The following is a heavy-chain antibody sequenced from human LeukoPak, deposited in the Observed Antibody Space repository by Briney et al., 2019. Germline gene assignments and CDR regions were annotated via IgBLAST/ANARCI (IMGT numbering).Heavy chain of an antibody. CDR2: INHSGST. CDR1: GGSFSGYY. Sequence: PSETLSLTCAVYGGSFSGYYWSWIRQPPGKGLEWIGEINHSGSTNYNPSLKSRVTISVDTSKNQFSLKLSSVTAADTAVYYCARGRYYYGSGSYYPLDYWGQGTLVTVSS. CDR3: ARGRYYYGSGSYYPLDY. J-gene: IGHJ4*02. D-gene: IGHD3-10*01. V-gene: IGHV4-34*01.